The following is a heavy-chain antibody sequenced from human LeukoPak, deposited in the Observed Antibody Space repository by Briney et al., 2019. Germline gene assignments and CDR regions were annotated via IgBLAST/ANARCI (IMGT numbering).Heavy chain of an antibody. D-gene: IGHD1-26*01. J-gene: IGHJ4*02. CDR2: INHSGST. CDR3: ARLGRRQGELPTTPFDY. Sequence: SETLSLTCAVYGGSFSGYYWSWIRQPPGKGLEWIGEINHSGSTNYNPSLKSRVTISVDTSKNQFSLKLSSVTAADTAVYYCARLGRRQGELPTTPFDYWGQGTLVTVSS. CDR1: GGSFSGYY. V-gene: IGHV4-34*01.